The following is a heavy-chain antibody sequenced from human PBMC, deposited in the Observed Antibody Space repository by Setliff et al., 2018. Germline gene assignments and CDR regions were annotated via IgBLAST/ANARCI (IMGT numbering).Heavy chain of an antibody. J-gene: IGHJ4*02. Sequence: AASVKVSCKASGYTFTSYAMHWVRQAPGQRLEWMGWINAGNGNTKYSQKFQGRVTITRDTSASTAYMELSSLRSEDTAVYYCAAIGLDTALITGVLFDFWGQGTLVTVSS. CDR2: INAGNGNT. CDR3: AAIGLDTALITGVLFDF. CDR1: GYTFTSYA. D-gene: IGHD5-18*01. V-gene: IGHV1-3*01.